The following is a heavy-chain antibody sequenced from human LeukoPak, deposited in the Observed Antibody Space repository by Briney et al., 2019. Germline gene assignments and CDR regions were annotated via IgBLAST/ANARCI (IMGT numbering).Heavy chain of an antibody. Sequence: PSETLSLTCTVSGGSISSSSYYWGWIRQPPGKGLEWIGSIYYSGSTYYNPSLKRRVTISVDTSKNQFSLQLSSVTAADTAVYYCARRGYDILTGYSFYGFDYWGQGTLVTVSS. CDR2: IYYSGST. J-gene: IGHJ4*02. CDR3: ARRGYDILTGYSFYGFDY. V-gene: IGHV4-39*01. CDR1: GGSISSSSYY. D-gene: IGHD3-9*01.